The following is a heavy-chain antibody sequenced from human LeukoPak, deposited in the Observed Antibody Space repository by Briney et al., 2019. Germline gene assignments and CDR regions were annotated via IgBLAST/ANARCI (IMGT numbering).Heavy chain of an antibody. J-gene: IGHJ6*03. CDR1: GGSITSSSYY. Sequence: SETLSLTCTVSGGSITSSSYYWSWIRQPAGKGLEWIGRIYTSGSTNYNPSLKSRVTMSVDTSKNQFSLKLSSVTAADTAVYYCARDRYYYMDVWGKGTTVTISS. CDR2: IYTSGST. CDR3: ARDRYYYMDV. V-gene: IGHV4-61*02.